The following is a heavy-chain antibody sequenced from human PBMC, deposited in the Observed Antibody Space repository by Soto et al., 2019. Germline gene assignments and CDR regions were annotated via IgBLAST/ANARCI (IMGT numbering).Heavy chain of an antibody. Sequence: QVQLQESGPGLVKPSQTLSLTCTVSGGSISSNDYYWTWIRQPPGKGLEWIAYMHISGGTYYNPSLRSRVITSVDTSKNQFSLHLSSMTAADTAVYYCARIGTILDIVTNNWFDPWGQGTLVTVSS. CDR3: ARIGTILDIVTNNWFDP. D-gene: IGHD3-3*01. CDR2: MHISGGT. CDR1: GGSISSNDYY. V-gene: IGHV4-30-4*01. J-gene: IGHJ5*02.